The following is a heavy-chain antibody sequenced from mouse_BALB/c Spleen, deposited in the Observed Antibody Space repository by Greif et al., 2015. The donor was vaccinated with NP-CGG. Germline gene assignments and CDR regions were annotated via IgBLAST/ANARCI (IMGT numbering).Heavy chain of an antibody. J-gene: IGHJ2*01. V-gene: IGHV5-9-3*01. CDR2: ISSGGSYT. CDR1: GFTFSSYA. D-gene: IGHD1-1*01. Sequence: EVQLVESGGGLVKPGGSLKLSCAASGFTFSSYAMSWVRQTPEKRLEWVATISSGGSYTYYPDSVKGRFTISRDNAKNTLYLQMSSLRSEDTAMYYCARQPFTTVVDYWGQGTTLTVSS. CDR3: ARQPFTTVVDY.